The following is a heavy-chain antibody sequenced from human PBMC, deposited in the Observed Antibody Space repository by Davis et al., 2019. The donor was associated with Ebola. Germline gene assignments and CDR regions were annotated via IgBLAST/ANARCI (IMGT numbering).Heavy chain of an antibody. CDR3: TRRNDIFTGYQIERGLDS. CDR2: IYPDDSDT. D-gene: IGHD3-9*01. Sequence: GESLKISCKGTEYSFPNYWIGWVRQMPGKGLEWMGIIYPDDSDTIYSPSFQGQVTISADKSISTAFLQWSSLKASDTAMYYCTRRNDIFTGYQIERGLDSWGQGTLVTVSS. CDR1: EYSFPNYW. V-gene: IGHV5-51*01. J-gene: IGHJ4*02.